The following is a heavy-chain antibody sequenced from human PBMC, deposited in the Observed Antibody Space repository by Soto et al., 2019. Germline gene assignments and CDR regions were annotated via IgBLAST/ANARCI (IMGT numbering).Heavy chain of an antibody. D-gene: IGHD3-9*01. CDR2: ISYDGSNK. Sequence: GSLRLSCAASGFTFSSYAMHWVRQAPGKGLEWVAVISYDGSNKYYPDSVKGRFTISSDNSKNTLFLQMNNLRAEDTAVYYCARVTTFYDILTSSYALNYFDYWGQGTRVTVSS. J-gene: IGHJ4*02. CDR1: GFTFSSYA. V-gene: IGHV3-30*14. CDR3: ARVTTFYDILTSSYALNYFDY.